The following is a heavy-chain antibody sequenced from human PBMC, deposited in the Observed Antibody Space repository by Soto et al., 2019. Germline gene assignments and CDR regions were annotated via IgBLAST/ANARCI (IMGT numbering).Heavy chain of an antibody. Sequence: ASVKVSCKTSGYTFTDYYMHWVRQAPGQGFEWVGGINPKSGGPKYVPKFQGRVTVTRDTSTSTAYMELNRLTSDDTAVYYCASEDCRNTNCLKGFDYWGQGTLVTVSS. CDR1: GYTFTDYY. D-gene: IGHD2-15*01. J-gene: IGHJ4*02. V-gene: IGHV1-2*02. CDR3: ASEDCRNTNCLKGFDY. CDR2: INPKSGGP.